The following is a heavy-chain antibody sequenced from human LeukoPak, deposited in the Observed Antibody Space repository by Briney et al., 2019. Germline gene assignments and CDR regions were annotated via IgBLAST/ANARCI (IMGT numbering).Heavy chain of an antibody. D-gene: IGHD3-3*01. J-gene: IGHJ4*02. Sequence: PGGSLRLSCAASGFTFDDYAMHWVRQAPGKGLEWVSLISWDGGSTYYADSVKGRFTISRDNSKNTLYLQMNSLRAEDTAVYYCAKVELRFLEWLLSYYFDYWDQGTLVTVSS. V-gene: IGHV3-43D*03. CDR3: AKVELRFLEWLLSYYFDY. CDR1: GFTFDDYA. CDR2: ISWDGGST.